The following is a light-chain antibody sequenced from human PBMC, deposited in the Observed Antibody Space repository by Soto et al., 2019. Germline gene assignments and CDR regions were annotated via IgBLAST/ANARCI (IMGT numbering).Light chain of an antibody. CDR2: AAS. CDR1: HTITRY. Sequence: IQMTQSPSSLSASVGDRVTITCRASHTITRYLNWYQQKSGQAPKLLINAASTLRSGVPSRFSGSGSGTDFTLAISSLQPEDSATYYCLQDINYPWTFGQGTKVDIK. V-gene: IGKV1-6*01. J-gene: IGKJ1*01. CDR3: LQDINYPWT.